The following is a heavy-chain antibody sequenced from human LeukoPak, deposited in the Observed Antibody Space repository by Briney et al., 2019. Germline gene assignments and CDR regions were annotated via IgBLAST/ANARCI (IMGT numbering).Heavy chain of an antibody. Sequence: GGSLRLSCTASGFTFSSYWMNWVRRAPGKGLEWVANIKQDGSEKYYVDSVKGRFTISRDNAKKSLYLQMNSLRAEDTAVYYCARETEMANLDYWGQGTLVTVSS. CDR1: GFTFSSYW. V-gene: IGHV3-7*04. CDR2: IKQDGSEK. D-gene: IGHD5-24*01. CDR3: ARETEMANLDY. J-gene: IGHJ4*02.